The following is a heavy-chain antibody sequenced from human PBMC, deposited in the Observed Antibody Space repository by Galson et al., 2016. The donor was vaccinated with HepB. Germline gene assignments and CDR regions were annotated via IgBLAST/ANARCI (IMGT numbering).Heavy chain of an antibody. Sequence: LSLTCTVSGGSITSGDYYWNWIRQYPGKGLEWIGFMYHNGRTFYNPSLKSRISMSVDTSKNQFSLKLNSVTAADTAVYYCAREEITKVRGVIISLGLDVWGQGTTVTVSS. V-gene: IGHV4-31*03. CDR2: MYHNGRT. J-gene: IGHJ6*02. CDR1: GGSITSGDYY. D-gene: IGHD3-10*01. CDR3: AREEITKVRGVIISLGLDV.